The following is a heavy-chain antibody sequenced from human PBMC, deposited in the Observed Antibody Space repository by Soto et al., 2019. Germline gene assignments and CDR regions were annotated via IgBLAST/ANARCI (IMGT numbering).Heavy chain of an antibody. CDR2: ISGSGGTT. J-gene: IGHJ1*01. Sequence: PGGSLRLSCAASGFTFSSYAMTWVRQAPGKGLEWVSIISGSGGTTYYADSVKGRFTISRDNSKNSLYLQMNSLRADYSAVYYCAKEDNYYDSSGYYLEYFHHWGQGTLVTVSS. D-gene: IGHD3-22*01. V-gene: IGHV3-23*01. CDR3: AKEDNYYDSSGYYLEYFHH. CDR1: GFTFSSYA.